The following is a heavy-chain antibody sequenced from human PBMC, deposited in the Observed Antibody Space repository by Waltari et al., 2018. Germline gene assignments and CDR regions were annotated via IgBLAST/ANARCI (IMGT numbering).Heavy chain of an antibody. CDR1: GGSISSYS. CDR2: IYYSGST. Sequence: QVQLQESGPGLVKPSETLSLPCTVSGGSISSYSWSWIRQPPGKGLEWIGYIYYSGSTNYNPSLKSRVTISVDTSKNQFSLKLSSVTAADTAVYYCASFRLGWFDPWGQGTLVTVSS. D-gene: IGHD6-19*01. J-gene: IGHJ5*02. CDR3: ASFRLGWFDP. V-gene: IGHV4-59*01.